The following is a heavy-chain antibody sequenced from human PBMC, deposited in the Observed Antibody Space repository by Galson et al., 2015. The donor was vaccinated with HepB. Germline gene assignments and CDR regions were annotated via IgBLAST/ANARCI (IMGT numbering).Heavy chain of an antibody. CDR1: GFTFSGYW. CDR2: IKEDESEK. CDR3: ATTKFGNGAYWTFEI. D-gene: IGHD4/OR15-4a*01. J-gene: IGHJ3*02. V-gene: IGHV3-7*02. Sequence: SLRLSCAAAGFTFSGYWMTWVRQAPGKGLEWVANIKEDESEKYYVDSVKGRFTTSRDNARNAVFLQMTSLRAEDTAVYYCATTKFGNGAYWTFEIWGQGTLVTVSS.